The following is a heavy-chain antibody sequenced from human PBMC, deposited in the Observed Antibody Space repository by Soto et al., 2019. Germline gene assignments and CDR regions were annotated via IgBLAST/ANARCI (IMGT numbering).Heavy chain of an antibody. D-gene: IGHD1-1*01. CDR1: GGSISTGGYY. CDR3: AGANWKNKYFDY. J-gene: IGHJ4*02. V-gene: IGHV4-31*03. Sequence: PSETLSLTCTVSGGSISTGGYYWSWIRQHPGKGLEWIGYIFYSGSTSYNPSLRSRVTISVDTSKNQFSLKVSSVTAADTAVYYCAGANWKNKYFDYWGREPLVTFSS. CDR2: IFYSGST.